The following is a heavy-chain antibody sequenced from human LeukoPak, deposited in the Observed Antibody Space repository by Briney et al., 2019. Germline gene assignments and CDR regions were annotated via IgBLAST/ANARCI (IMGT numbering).Heavy chain of an antibody. Sequence: GRSLRLSCAASGFTFSDYYMSWIRQAPGKGLEWVSYISSSGSTIYYADSVKGRFTISRDNAKNSLYLQMNSLRAEDTAVYYCAAAAAPSYFHFWGQGTLVTVSS. V-gene: IGHV3-11*01. J-gene: IGHJ4*02. CDR1: GFTFSDYY. CDR2: ISSSGSTI. D-gene: IGHD6-13*01. CDR3: AAAAAPSYFHF.